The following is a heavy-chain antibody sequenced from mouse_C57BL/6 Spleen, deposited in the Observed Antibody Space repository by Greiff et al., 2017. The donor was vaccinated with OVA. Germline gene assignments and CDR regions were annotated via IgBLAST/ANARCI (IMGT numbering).Heavy chain of an antibody. CDR2: IDPSDSYT. J-gene: IGHJ2*01. Sequence: QVQLQQPGAELVRPGTSVKLSCKASGYTFTSYWMHWVKQRPGQGLEWIGVIDPSDSYTNYNQKFKGKATLTVDTSSSTAYMQLSSLTSEDSAVYYCARSLYGYDGGYYFDYWGQGTTLTVSS. D-gene: IGHD2-2*01. V-gene: IGHV1-59*01. CDR1: GYTFTSYW. CDR3: ARSLYGYDGGYYFDY.